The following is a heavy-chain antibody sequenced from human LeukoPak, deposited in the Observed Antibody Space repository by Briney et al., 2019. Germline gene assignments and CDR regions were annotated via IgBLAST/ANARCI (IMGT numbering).Heavy chain of an antibody. J-gene: IGHJ6*03. V-gene: IGHV4-59*12. CDR1: GGSISSYY. CDR3: ARGVDSSSWYIAPYYYYYMDV. D-gene: IGHD6-13*01. Sequence: SETLSLTCTVSGGSISSYYWSWIRQPPGKGLEWIGYIYYSGSTNYNPSLKSRVTISVDTSKNQFSLKLSSVTAADTAVYYCARGVDSSSWYIAPYYYYYMDVWGKGTTVTVSS. CDR2: IYYSGST.